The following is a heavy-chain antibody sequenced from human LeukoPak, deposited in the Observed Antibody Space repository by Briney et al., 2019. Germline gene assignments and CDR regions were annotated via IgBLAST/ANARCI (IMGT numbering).Heavy chain of an antibody. CDR2: INPNSGGT. D-gene: IGHD5-12*01. V-gene: IGHV1-2*02. CDR1: GYTFTGYY. J-gene: IGHJ4*02. Sequence: ASVEVSCKASGYTFTGYYMHWVRQAPGQGLEWMGWINPNSGGTNYAQKFQGRVTMTRGTSISTAYMELGRLRSDDTAVYYCARERSGYDRNFDYWGQGTLVTVSS. CDR3: ARERSGYDRNFDY.